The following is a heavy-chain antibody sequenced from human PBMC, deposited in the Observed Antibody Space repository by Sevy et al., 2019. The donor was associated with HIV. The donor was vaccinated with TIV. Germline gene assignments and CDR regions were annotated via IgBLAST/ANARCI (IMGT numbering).Heavy chain of an antibody. V-gene: IGHV3-21*04. Sequence: GGSLRLSCAASGSSFESFAMNWVRQAPGKGLEWVAYISKSSSYIYHADSVKGRFTISRDNAKNSLFLQMNSLGAEDTAIYYCTRGSGIDYYETGMDLWGQGTTVTVSS. J-gene: IGHJ6*02. CDR1: GSSFESFA. CDR2: ISKSSSYI. D-gene: IGHD3-10*01. CDR3: TRGSGIDYYETGMDL.